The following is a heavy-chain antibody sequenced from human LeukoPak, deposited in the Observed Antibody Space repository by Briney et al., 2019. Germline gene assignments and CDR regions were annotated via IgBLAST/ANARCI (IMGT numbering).Heavy chain of an antibody. CDR2: ISSSSSYI. CDR1: GCTFSSYS. J-gene: IGHJ4*02. Sequence: PGGSLRLSCAASGCTFSSYSMNWVRQAPRKGLEGVASISSSSSYIYYAHSVKGRFTISRDNAKNSLYLQMNSLRAEDTAVYYCAREGDYGDYWGQGTLVTVSS. CDR3: AREGDYGDY. D-gene: IGHD4-17*01. V-gene: IGHV3-21*01.